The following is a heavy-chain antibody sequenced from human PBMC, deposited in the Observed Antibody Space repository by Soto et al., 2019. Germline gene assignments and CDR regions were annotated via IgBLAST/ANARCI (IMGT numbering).Heavy chain of an antibody. CDR2: INPSGGST. V-gene: IGHV1-46*01. CDR1: GYTFTSYY. D-gene: IGHD3-22*01. CDR3: ARTYYYDSSGYYRHYYGMDV. J-gene: IGHJ6*02. Sequence: GASVKVSCKASGYTFTSYYMHWVRQAPGQGLEWMGIINPSGGSTSYAQKFQGRVTMTRDTSTSTVYMELSSLRSEDTAVYYCARTYYYDSSGYYRHYYGMDVWGQGTTVTVSS.